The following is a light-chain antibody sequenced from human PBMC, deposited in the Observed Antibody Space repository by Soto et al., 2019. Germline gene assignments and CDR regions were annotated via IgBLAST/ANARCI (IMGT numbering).Light chain of an antibody. CDR3: QQSDGAPPT. Sequence: DIQLTQSPSSLSASLGDRVTITCRASQTTSIYLNWYQQKPGKAPRLLIYAASSLQSGVPSRFSGSGSGTDFTLTISSLQPEDFATYYCQQSDGAPPTFGQGTKVESK. V-gene: IGKV1-39*01. CDR1: QTTSIY. CDR2: AAS. J-gene: IGKJ1*01.